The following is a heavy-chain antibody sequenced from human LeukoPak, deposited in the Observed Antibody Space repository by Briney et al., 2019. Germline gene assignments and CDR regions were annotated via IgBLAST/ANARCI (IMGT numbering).Heavy chain of an antibody. D-gene: IGHD3-16*01. CDR2: INPNSGGT. CDR1: GYTFTDYY. J-gene: IGHJ5*02. CDR3: ARSPGGSLVGVDNWFDP. V-gene: IGHV1-2*02. Sequence: ASVKVSCKASGYTFTDYYIHWVRQAPGQGLEWMGWINPNSGGTNFAQKFQGRVTMTRDTSISTGYMEVSRLKSDDTAVYYCARSPGGSLVGVDNWFDPWGQGTLVTVSS.